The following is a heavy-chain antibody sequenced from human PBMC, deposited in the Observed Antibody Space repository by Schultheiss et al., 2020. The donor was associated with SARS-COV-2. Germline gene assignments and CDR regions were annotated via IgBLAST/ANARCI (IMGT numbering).Heavy chain of an antibody. V-gene: IGHV3-73*01. CDR1: GFTFSGSG. Sequence: GGSLRLSCAASGFTFSGSGMHWVRQASGKGLEWVGRIRNKAHNYATAYAASMKGRFTISRDDSKNTAYLQMNSLKTEDTAVYYCASDPGYDNWWYFDLWGRGTLVTVSS. CDR2: IRNKAHNYAT. J-gene: IGHJ2*01. CDR3: ASDPGYDNWWYFDL. D-gene: IGHD5-12*01.